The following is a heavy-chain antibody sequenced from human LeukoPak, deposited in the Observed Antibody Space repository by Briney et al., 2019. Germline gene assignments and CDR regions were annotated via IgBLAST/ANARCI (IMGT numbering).Heavy chain of an antibody. Sequence: SETLSLTCAVYGGSFSGYYWSWIRQPPGKGLEWIGEINHSGSTNYNPSLKSRVTMSVDTSKNQFSLKLSPVTAADTAVYYCARGPDTRGYSYYFDYWGQGTLVSVSS. J-gene: IGHJ4*02. CDR1: GGSFSGYY. CDR2: INHSGST. CDR3: ARGPDTRGYSYYFDY. D-gene: IGHD5-18*01. V-gene: IGHV4-34*01.